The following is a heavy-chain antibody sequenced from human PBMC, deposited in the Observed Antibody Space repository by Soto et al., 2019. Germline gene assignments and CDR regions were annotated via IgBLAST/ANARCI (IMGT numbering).Heavy chain of an antibody. CDR1: KFTFSAYA. CDR3: AKDMQELDSFYI. Sequence: EVQLLESGGDLVQPGGSLRLSCAASKFTFSAYAMSWVRQAPGKGLEWVSCISGSGGSTYYADSVEGRFTISRDNSENTLSLQMKSVRAEDTAVYYCAKDMQELDSFYIWGQGTNGTVSS. D-gene: IGHD6-13*01. CDR2: ISGSGGST. V-gene: IGHV3-23*01. J-gene: IGHJ3*02.